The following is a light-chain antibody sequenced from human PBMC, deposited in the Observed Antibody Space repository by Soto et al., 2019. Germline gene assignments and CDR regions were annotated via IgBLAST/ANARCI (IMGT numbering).Light chain of an antibody. CDR2: YDS. CDR1: NIGSKS. CDR3: QVWDSSSDHPV. Sequence: SYELTQPPSVSVAPGKTARITCGGNNIGSKSVYWYQQKPGQAPVLVIYYDSDRPSGIPERFSGSNSANTATLTISRVEAGDEADYYCQVWDSSSDHPVFGGGTKLTVL. J-gene: IGLJ3*02. V-gene: IGLV3-21*04.